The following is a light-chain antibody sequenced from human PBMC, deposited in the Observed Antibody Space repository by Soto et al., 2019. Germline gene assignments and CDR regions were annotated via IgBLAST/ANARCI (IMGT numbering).Light chain of an antibody. CDR1: QSISSSF. V-gene: IGKV3-20*01. Sequence: DIVLTQSPGTLSLSPGERATLSCRASQSISSSFLGWYQQKPGQAPRLLIYGASTRATGIPDRFSGSRSGTDFPLTISRLEAEDFAVYYCQQYGSSPRTFGQGTKVEV. J-gene: IGKJ1*01. CDR3: QQYGSSPRT. CDR2: GAS.